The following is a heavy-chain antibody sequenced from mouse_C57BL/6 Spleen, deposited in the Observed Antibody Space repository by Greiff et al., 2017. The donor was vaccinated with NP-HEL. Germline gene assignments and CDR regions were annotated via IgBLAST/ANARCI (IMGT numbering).Heavy chain of an antibody. Sequence: EVQRVESGGGLVQPGGSLSLSCAASGFTFTDYYMSWVRQPPGKALEWLGFIRNKANGYTTEYSASVKGRFTISRDNSHSILYLQMNALRAEDSATYYCARYGNKGYFDYWGQGTTLTVSS. J-gene: IGHJ2*01. V-gene: IGHV7-3*01. CDR1: GFTFTDYY. CDR3: ARYGNKGYFDY. CDR2: IRNKANGYTT.